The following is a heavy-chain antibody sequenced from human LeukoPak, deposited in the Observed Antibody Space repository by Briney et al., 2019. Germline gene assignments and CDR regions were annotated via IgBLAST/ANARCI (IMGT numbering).Heavy chain of an antibody. J-gene: IGHJ4*02. CDR1: GGSISRYY. CDR2: IYYRGST. Sequence: LETLSLTCTVSGGSISRYYWSWIRQPPGKGLEWIGYIYYRGSTNYNPTLKSRVNISVDTAKNQFSLKLSSVTAADTAVYYCAREGSSSSWDYWGQGTLVTVSS. D-gene: IGHD6-13*01. CDR3: AREGSSSSWDY. V-gene: IGHV4-59*01.